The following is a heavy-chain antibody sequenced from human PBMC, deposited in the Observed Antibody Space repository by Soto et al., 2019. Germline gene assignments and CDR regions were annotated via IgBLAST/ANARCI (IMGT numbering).Heavy chain of an antibody. J-gene: IGHJ1*01. V-gene: IGHV3-9*01. CDR3: VKDESINWYSGHFRH. CDR2: INWNSGSI. Sequence: GGSLRLSCAASGFTFDDYAMHWVRQVPGKGLEWVPGINWNSGSIGYGDSVKGRFAISRDNAKNSLHLQMNSLSAEDTAFYYCVKDESINWYSGHFRHWGQGTLVTVSS. D-gene: IGHD6-13*01. CDR1: GFTFDDYA.